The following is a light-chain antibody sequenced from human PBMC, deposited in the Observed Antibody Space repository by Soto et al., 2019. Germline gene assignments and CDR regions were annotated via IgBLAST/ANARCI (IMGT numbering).Light chain of an antibody. V-gene: IGKV1-17*03. Sequence: DIQMTQSPSAMSASVGDRVTITCRASQGIRNYLAWFQQKPGKIPKRLIYNPSSLQNGVPSRFSGSGSGTEFTLTISSLQPEDFATYYCLQHNTYPWTFGQGTKVEVK. CDR2: NPS. CDR1: QGIRNY. J-gene: IGKJ1*01. CDR3: LQHNTYPWT.